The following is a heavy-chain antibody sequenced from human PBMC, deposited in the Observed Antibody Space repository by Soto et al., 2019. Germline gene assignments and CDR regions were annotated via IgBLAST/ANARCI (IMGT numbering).Heavy chain of an antibody. Sequence: QVQLVQSGAEVKKPGASVKVSCKASGYSFTTYNLNWVRQAPGQGLEWMGIINPSVGSTTYAQSFQERVTMTRDTATSTVYIELSSLTSEDTAVYYWARARDMAVWGQGTTVTVSS. J-gene: IGHJ6*02. CDR1: GYSFTTYN. V-gene: IGHV1-46*01. CDR2: INPSVGST. CDR3: ARARDMAV.